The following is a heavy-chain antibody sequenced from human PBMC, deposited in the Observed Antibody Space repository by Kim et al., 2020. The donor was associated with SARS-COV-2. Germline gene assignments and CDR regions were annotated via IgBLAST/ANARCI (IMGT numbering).Heavy chain of an antibody. J-gene: IGHJ4*02. V-gene: IGHV3-23*01. Sequence: GGSLRLSCAASGFTFNNYAMNWVRHDPGKGLEWVSTITTAGNKYYADSVKGRFTISRDTSKNTLSLQMNSLSVEDTAGYYCARQPRRGSPIDYWGQGTLV. CDR3: ARQPRRGSPIDY. D-gene: IGHD1-26*01. CDR1: GFTFNNYA. CDR2: ITTAGNK.